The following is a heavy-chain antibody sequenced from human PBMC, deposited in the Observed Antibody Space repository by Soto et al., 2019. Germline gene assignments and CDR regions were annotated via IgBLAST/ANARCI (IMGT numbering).Heavy chain of an antibody. CDR1: GFTFSSYA. Sequence: EVQLLESGGGLVQPGGSLRLSCAASGFTFSSYAMSWVRQAPGKGLEWVSAISGSGGSTYYADSVKGRFTISRDNSKNTLYLQMNSLRAEDTAVYYCAKATQYSSSWADYYYYGMDVWGQGTTVTVSS. V-gene: IGHV3-23*01. CDR3: AKATQYSSSWADYYYYGMDV. J-gene: IGHJ6*02. CDR2: ISGSGGST. D-gene: IGHD6-13*01.